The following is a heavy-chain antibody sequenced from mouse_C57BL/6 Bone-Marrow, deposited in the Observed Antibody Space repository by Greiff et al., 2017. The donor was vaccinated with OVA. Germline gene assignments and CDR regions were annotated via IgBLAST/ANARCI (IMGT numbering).Heavy chain of an antibody. CDR2: ISGGGGNT. CDR3: ARHTGTRDFDY. V-gene: IGHV5-9*01. D-gene: IGHD4-1*01. CDR1: GFTFSSYT. Sequence: EVQLVESGGGLVKPGGSLKLSCAASGFTFSSYTMSWVRQTPEKRLEWVATISGGGGNTYYPDSVKGRFTISRDNAKNTLYLQMSSLRSEDTALYYCARHTGTRDFDYWGQGTTRTVSS. J-gene: IGHJ2*01.